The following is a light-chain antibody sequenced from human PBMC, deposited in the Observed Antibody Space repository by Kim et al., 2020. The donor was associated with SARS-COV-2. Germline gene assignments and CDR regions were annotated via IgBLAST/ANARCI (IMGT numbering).Light chain of an antibody. Sequence: PGQTVTIACAGASGDVGGQIYVSWYQQHPDKAPKLMIYDVTERPPGVSDRFSGSKSGNTASLTISGLQSEDDADYCSSSTSANTYLFGTGTKVTVL. CDR1: SGDVGGQIY. V-gene: IGLV2-14*04. CDR3: SSSTSANTYL. J-gene: IGLJ1*01. CDR2: DVT.